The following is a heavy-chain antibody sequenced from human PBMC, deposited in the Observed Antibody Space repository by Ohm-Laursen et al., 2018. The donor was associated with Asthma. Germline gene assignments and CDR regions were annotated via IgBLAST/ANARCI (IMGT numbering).Heavy chain of an antibody. D-gene: IGHD2-8*02. J-gene: IGHJ4*02. CDR3: TTDCTGGVCPEGY. CDR1: GFIFSNAW. V-gene: IGHV3-15*05. Sequence: SLRLSCAASGFIFSNAWMSWVRQAPGKGLEWVGRIKSKTDGGTTDYAAPVKGRFTISRHDSKNTLYLQMNSLKTEDTAVYYCTTDCTGGVCPEGYRGQGTLVTVSS. CDR2: IKSKTDGGTT.